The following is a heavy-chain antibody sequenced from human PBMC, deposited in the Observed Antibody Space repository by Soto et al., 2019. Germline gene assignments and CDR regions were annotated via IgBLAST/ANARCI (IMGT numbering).Heavy chain of an antibody. CDR1: GYSISSGYY. D-gene: IGHD4-17*01. J-gene: IGHJ5*02. CDR3: ARGAATVTPGWFDP. CDR2: IYHSGST. Sequence: SETLSLTCAVSGYSISSGYYWGWIRQTPGKGLEWIASIYHSGSTYYNPSLKSRVTISVDTSKNQFSLKLTSVAAADTAVYYCARGAATVTPGWFDPWGQGIMVTVSS. V-gene: IGHV4-38-2*01.